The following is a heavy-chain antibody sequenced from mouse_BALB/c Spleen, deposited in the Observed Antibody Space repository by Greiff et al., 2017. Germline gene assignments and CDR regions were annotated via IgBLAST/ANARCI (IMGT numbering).Heavy chain of an antibody. CDR3: ARRGYGNPAWFAY. J-gene: IGHJ3*01. CDR2: IYPGDGDT. V-gene: IGHV1-80*01. D-gene: IGHD2-10*02. Sequence: VKLMESGAELVRPGSSVKISCKASGYAFSSYWMNWVKQRPGQGLEWIGQIYPGDGDTNYNGKFKGKATLTADKSSSTAYMQLSSLTSEDSAVYFCARRGYGNPAWFAYWGQGTLVTVSA. CDR1: GYAFSSYW.